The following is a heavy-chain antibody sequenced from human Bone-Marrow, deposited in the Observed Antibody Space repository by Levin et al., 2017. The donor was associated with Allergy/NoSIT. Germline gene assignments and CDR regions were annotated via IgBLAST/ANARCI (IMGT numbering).Heavy chain of an antibody. J-gene: IGHJ4*02. V-gene: IGHV1-2*02. CDR2: INPNSGGT. CDR1: GYTFTGYY. D-gene: IGHD3-10*01. Sequence: GESLKISCKASGYTFTGYYMHWVRQAPGQGLEWMGWINPNSGGTNYAQKFQGRVTMTRDTSISTAYMELSRLRSDDTAVYYCARGPLFRVDYWGQGTLVTVSS. CDR3: ARGPLFRVDY.